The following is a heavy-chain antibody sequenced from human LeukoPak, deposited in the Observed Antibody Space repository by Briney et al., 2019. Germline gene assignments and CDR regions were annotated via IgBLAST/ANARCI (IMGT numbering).Heavy chain of an antibody. V-gene: IGHV4-39*01. CDR3: ARHGYNYPFDY. CDR2: IYYSGST. Sequence: SETLSLTCTVSGGSISSSSYYWGWIRQPPGKGLGWIGSIYYSGSTYYNPSLKSRVTISVDTSKNQFSLKLSSVTAADTAVYYCARHGYNYPFDYWGQGTLVTVSS. J-gene: IGHJ4*02. CDR1: GGSISSSSYY. D-gene: IGHD5-24*01.